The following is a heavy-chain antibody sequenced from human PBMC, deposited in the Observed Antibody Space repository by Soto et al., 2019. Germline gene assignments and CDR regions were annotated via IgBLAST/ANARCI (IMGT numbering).Heavy chain of an antibody. CDR2: ISYDGSNK. CDR3: AYSSWSLLYLFDY. Sequence: ESGGGVVQPGRSLRLSCAASGFTFSSYGMHWVRQAPGKGLEWVAVISYDGSNKYYADSVKGRFTISRDNSKNTLYLQMNSLRAEDTAVYYCAYSSWSLLYLFDYWGQGTLVTVSS. V-gene: IGHV3-30*03. J-gene: IGHJ4*02. D-gene: IGHD6-13*01. CDR1: GFTFSSYG.